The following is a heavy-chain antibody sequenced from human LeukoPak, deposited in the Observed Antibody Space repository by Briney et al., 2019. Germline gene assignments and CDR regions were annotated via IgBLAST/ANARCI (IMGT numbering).Heavy chain of an antibody. D-gene: IGHD3-22*01. V-gene: IGHV5-51*01. Sequence: GESLKISCKGSGYSFTSYWIGWVRQMPGKGLEWMGIIYPGDSDTRYSPSFQGQVTISADKSISTAYLQWSSLKASDTAMYYCARHRGYYYDSSGYYLGYWGQGTLVTVSS. CDR3: ARHRGYYYDSSGYYLGY. CDR1: GYSFTSYW. CDR2: IYPGDSDT. J-gene: IGHJ4*02.